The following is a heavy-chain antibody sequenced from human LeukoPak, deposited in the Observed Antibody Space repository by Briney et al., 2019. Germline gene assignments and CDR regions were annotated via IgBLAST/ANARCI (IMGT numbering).Heavy chain of an antibody. Sequence: SETLSLTCTVSGDSMNGLSWSWIRQSPGKGLEWIAYIYDTGNTNTSPSLKSRVTLSVDTSKKQFSLRLSSVTAADTAVYYCARGVRVGFSSYYFDYWGQGTLVAVSS. J-gene: IGHJ4*02. CDR3: ARGVRVGFSSYYFDY. D-gene: IGHD6-6*01. V-gene: IGHV4-59*11. CDR1: GDSMNGLS. CDR2: IYDTGNT.